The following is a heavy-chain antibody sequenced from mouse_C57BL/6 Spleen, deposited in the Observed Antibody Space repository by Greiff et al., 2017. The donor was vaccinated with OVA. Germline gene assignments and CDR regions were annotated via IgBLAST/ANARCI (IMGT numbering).Heavy chain of an antibody. J-gene: IGHJ2*01. D-gene: IGHD1-2*01. CDR2: IDPSDSYT. CDR1: GYTFTSYW. CDR3: ARSGFTTAFDY. Sequence: QVQLQQPGAELVKPGASVKMSCKASGYTFTSYWIPWVKQRPGQGLEWIGEIDPSDSYTNYNQKFKGKSTLTVDKSSSTAYMQLSSLTSEDSAGYDCARSGFTTAFDYWGQGTTLTVSS. V-gene: IGHV1-69*01.